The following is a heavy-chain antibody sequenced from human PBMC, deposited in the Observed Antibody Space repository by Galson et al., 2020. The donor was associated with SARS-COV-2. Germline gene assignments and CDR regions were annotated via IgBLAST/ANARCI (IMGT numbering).Heavy chain of an antibody. CDR1: GFSFSDSF. Sequence: GGSLRLSCAASGFSFSDSFMSWIRQAPGKGLEWISYINSDSSHINYADSVKGRFTIARDNAKNSVYLQMNSLRAEDTAVYYCARTWLSIVVEPAAIHYDSWGQGTLVTVSS. CDR2: INSDSSHI. J-gene: IGHJ5*01. V-gene: IGHV3-11*06. CDR3: ARTWLSIVVEPAAIHYDS. D-gene: IGHD2-2*02.